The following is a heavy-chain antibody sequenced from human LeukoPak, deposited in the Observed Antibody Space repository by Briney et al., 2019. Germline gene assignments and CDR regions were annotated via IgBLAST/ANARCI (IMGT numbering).Heavy chain of an antibody. CDR3: ARFFIAAAAGVS. V-gene: IGHV3-7*01. J-gene: IGHJ4*02. Sequence: GGSLRLSCEGSGFTFSNYWMGWVRQAPGKGLQWVANIKTDGSEKYYVDSVKGRFTISRDNAKNSLYLQMNSLRAEDTAVYHCARFFIAAAAGVSWGQGILVTVSS. CDR1: GFTFSNYW. D-gene: IGHD6-13*01. CDR2: IKTDGSEK.